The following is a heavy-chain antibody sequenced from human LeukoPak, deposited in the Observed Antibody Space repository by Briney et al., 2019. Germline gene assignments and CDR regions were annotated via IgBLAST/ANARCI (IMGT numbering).Heavy chain of an antibody. V-gene: IGHV4-34*01. Sequence: SETLSLTCAVYGGSFSDYYWSWIRQPPGKGLEWIGEINHSGSTNYNPSLKSRVTISVDTSKNQFSLKLSSVTAADTAVYYCARAHYYGSGSHDYWGQGTLVTVSS. CDR1: GGSFSDYY. D-gene: IGHD3-10*01. J-gene: IGHJ4*02. CDR2: INHSGST. CDR3: ARAHYYGSGSHDY.